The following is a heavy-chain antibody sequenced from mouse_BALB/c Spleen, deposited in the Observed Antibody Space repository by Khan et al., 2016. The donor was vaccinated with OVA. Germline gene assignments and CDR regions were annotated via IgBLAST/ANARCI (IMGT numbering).Heavy chain of an antibody. CDR1: GFTFSTFA. CDR2: ISTAGGYI. CDR3: ARHNYGPFAY. J-gene: IGHJ3*01. V-gene: IGHV5-6*01. D-gene: IGHD1-1*01. Sequence: EVELVESGGDLVKPGGSLKLSCAASGFTFSTFAMSWVRQTPDKRLEWVATISTAGGYIYYPASVKGRCTISRDNAKKTLYLQMSSLRPEDTAMYYCARHNYGPFAYWGQGTLVTVSA.